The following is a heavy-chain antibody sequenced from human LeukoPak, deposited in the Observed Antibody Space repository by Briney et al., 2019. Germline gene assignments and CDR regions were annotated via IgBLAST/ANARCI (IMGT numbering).Heavy chain of an antibody. CDR1: GFTFSSYE. D-gene: IGHD3-3*01. CDR2: ISSSGSTI. CDR3: AKEYYDFWSGYPHDY. Sequence: GGSLRLSCAASGFTFSSYEMNWVRQAPGKGLEWVSYISSSGSTIYYADSVKGRFTISRDNAKDSLYLQMNSLRAEDTAVYYCAKEYYDFWSGYPHDYWGQGTLVTVSS. V-gene: IGHV3-48*03. J-gene: IGHJ4*02.